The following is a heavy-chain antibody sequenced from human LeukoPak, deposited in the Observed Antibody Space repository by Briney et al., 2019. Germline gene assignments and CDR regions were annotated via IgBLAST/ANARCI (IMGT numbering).Heavy chain of an antibody. CDR3: ARAGIAARRALDY. CDR1: GYTFTSYD. D-gene: IGHD6-6*01. Sequence: ASVKVSCKASGYTFTSYDINWVRQAPGQGLVSMGWMNPNSGNTGYAQKFQGRVTMTRNTSISTAYMELSSLRSEDTAVYYCARAGIAARRALDYWGQGTLVTVSS. V-gene: IGHV1-8*01. J-gene: IGHJ4*02. CDR2: MNPNSGNT.